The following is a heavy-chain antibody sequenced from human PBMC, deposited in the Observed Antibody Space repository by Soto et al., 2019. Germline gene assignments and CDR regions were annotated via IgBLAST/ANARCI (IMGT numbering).Heavy chain of an antibody. J-gene: IGHJ5*02. CDR1: GYNFPSSN. V-gene: IGHV1-8*01. CDR2: MNAANGNA. CDR3: ARAVGIGVTGLDL. Sequence: QERLGQSGAELRRPGASVKISCRASGYNFPSSNVNWVRQASGQGHKWLGWMNAANGNAAFARDFQGRVTLTRDLSTDTAYLELGGLSSGDTAIYYCARAVGIGVTGLDLWGPGTFVTVS. D-gene: IGHD2-21*02.